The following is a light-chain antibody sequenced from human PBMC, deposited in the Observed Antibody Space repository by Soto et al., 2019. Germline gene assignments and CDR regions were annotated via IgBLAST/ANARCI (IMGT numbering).Light chain of an antibody. CDR3: CSYAGSPYV. CDR1: SSDVGSFNY. V-gene: IGLV2-11*01. J-gene: IGLJ1*01. CDR2: DVT. Sequence: QSALTQPRSVSGSPGQSVAISCTGTSSDVGSFNYVSWYQQHPDKAPKLMIYDVTQRPSGVPDRFSGSKSGNTASLTISGLQAEDEADYYCCSYAGSPYVFGTGTKVTVL.